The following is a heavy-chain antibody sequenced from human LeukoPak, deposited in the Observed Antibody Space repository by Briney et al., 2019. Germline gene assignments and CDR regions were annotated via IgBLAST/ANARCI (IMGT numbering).Heavy chain of an antibody. CDR1: GGSISSGGYY. CDR3: TVTTRDYYYGMDV. V-gene: IGHV4-31*03. Sequence: SETLSLTCTVSGGSISSGGYYWTWIRQPPGKGLEWVGYINYSGTTYYDPSLKGRVTISVDKSKNQFSLKLNSVTAADTAVYYCTVTTRDYYYGMDVWGQGTTVTVSS. CDR2: INYSGTT. D-gene: IGHD4-11*01. J-gene: IGHJ6*02.